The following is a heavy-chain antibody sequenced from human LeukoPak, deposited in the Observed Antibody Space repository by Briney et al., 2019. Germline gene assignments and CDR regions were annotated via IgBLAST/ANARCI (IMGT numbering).Heavy chain of an antibody. CDR3: ARVGQVTNIVVVPAAKRALDY. J-gene: IGHJ4*02. Sequence: ASVKVSCKASGYTFTGYYMHWVRQAPGQGLEWMGWINPNSGGTNYAQKFQGRVTMTRDTSISTAYMELSRLRSDDTAVYYCARVGQVTNIVVVPAAKRALDYWGQGTLVTVSS. CDR2: INPNSGGT. D-gene: IGHD2-2*01. CDR1: GYTFTGYY. V-gene: IGHV1-2*02.